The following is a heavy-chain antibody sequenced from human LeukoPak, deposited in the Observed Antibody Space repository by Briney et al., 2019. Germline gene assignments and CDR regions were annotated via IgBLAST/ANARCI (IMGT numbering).Heavy chain of an antibody. CDR3: ARENYDILTGQNYYYIDV. V-gene: IGHV1-3*01. J-gene: IGHJ6*03. CDR1: GYTFTSYA. Sequence: ASVKVSCKASGYTFTSYAMHWVRQAPGQRLEWMGWINAGNGNTEYSQEFQGRVTITRDTSASTAYMELSRLRSDDTAVYYCARENYDILTGQNYYYIDVWGKGTTVTVSS. D-gene: IGHD3-9*01. CDR2: INAGNGNT.